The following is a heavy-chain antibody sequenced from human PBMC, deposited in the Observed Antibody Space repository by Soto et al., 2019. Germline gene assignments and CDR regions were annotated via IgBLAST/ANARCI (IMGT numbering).Heavy chain of an antibody. Sequence: QVQLVQSGAEEKKPGASVKVSCKASGYTFTSYAMHWVRQAPGQRLEWMGWINAGNSNTKYSQRFQGRVIITRDTSASTAYMELSSLRSEDTAVYYSTRHGSGWDSLGQGTLVTGYS. J-gene: IGHJ4*02. CDR1: GYTFTSYA. CDR2: INAGNSNT. V-gene: IGHV1-3*05. D-gene: IGHD6-19*01. CDR3: TRHGSGWDS.